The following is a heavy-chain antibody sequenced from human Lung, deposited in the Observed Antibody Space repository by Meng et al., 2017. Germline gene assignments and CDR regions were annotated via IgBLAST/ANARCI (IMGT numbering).Heavy chain of an antibody. CDR1: SSSYSDYY. CDR3: ARGPTTMAHDFDY. D-gene: IGHD4-11*01. CDR2: INTSGST. Sequence: QEQLHQWVEGPLKPSDPLSPSCVVPSSSYSDYYWRWTRKPPVKWLGCIGDINTSGSTTYNPSLESRATISVDTYQNNLSLKLTSVTAADSSVYYCARGPTTMAHDFDYWGQGTLVTVSS. V-gene: IGHV4-34*01. J-gene: IGHJ4*02.